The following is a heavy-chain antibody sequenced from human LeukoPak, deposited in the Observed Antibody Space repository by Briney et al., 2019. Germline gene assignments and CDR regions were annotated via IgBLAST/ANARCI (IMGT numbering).Heavy chain of an antibody. J-gene: IGHJ6*02. CDR3: AREALFCSGSKGGYYYYGMDV. CDR1: GGSISSYY. V-gene: IGHV4-4*07. Sequence: SETLSLTCTVSGGSISSYYWSWIRQPAGKGLEWIGRIYTSGSTNYNPSLKSRVTMSVDTSKNQFSLKLSSVTAAETAVYYCAREALFCSGSKGGYYYYGMDVWGQGTTVTVSS. D-gene: IGHD3-10*02. CDR2: IYTSGST.